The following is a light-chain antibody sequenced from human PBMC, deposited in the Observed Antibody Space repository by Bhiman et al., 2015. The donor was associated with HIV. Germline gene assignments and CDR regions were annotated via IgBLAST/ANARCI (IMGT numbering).Light chain of an antibody. CDR3: SSLTSSITYV. CDR2: YDD. Sequence: QPVLTQPPSVSEVPRQRVTISCSGSSSNIGKNPVNWFQQVPGKAPKLLIYYDDLLSSGVSDRFSASKAGTSASLAISGLQSEDEADYYCSSLTSSITYVFGTGTNVTVL. V-gene: IGLV1-36*01. CDR1: SSNIGKNP. J-gene: IGLJ1*01.